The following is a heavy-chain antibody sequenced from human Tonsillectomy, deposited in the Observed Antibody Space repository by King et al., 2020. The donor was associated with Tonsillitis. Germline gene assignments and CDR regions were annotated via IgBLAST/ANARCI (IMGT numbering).Heavy chain of an antibody. CDR2: IRQDGSEK. Sequence: QLVQSGGGLVQPGGSLRLSCAATGITFSDYWMNWVRQAPGKGLEWLAIIRQDGSEKYYVDSVEDRFTISRDNAQNSVFLQMSSLRVDDTAVYFCVAGLGYLPDYWGQGTLVTVSS. D-gene: IGHD3-9*01. V-gene: IGHV3-7*02. CDR3: VAGLGYLPDY. J-gene: IGHJ4*02. CDR1: GITFSDYW.